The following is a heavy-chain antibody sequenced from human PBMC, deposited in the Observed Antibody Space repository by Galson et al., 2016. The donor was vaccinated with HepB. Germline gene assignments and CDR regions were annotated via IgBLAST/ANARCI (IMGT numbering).Heavy chain of an antibody. V-gene: IGHV4-61*03. CDR3: ARQYRGGPSDY. CDR1: GGYVSSGDHY. CDR2: IFHSGRV. Sequence: SETLSLTCTVSGGYVSSGDHYWSWIRQPPGQGLEWIGQIFHSGRVNYTPSLASRVTISVDTSNNHFSLRLTSVTAADTALYYCARQYRGGPSDYWGQGTLVIVSS. J-gene: IGHJ4*02. D-gene: IGHD5-12*01.